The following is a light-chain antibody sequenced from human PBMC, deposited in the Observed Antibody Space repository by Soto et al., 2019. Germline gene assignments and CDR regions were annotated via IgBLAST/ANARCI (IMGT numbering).Light chain of an antibody. CDR2: DNN. V-gene: IGLV1-51*01. J-gene: IGLJ2*01. CDR3: GTWDSSLICPV. Sequence: QSVLTQPPSVSAAPGQKVTISCSGSSSNIGNNYVSWYQQLPGTAPKLLIYDNNKRPSGIPDRFSGSKSGTSATLGITGLQTGDEADYYCGTWDSSLICPVFGGGTKLTVL. CDR1: SSNIGNNY.